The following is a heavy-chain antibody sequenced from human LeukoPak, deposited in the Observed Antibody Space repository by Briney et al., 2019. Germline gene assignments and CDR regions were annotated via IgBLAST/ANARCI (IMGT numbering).Heavy chain of an antibody. CDR3: ARVLRPHYFDY. CDR1: GGSISSSSYY. D-gene: IGHD3-9*01. CDR2: IYYSGST. Sequence: SETLSLTCTVSGGSISSSSYYWGWIRQPPGKGLEWIGGIYYSGSTYYNPSLKSRVTISVDTSKNQFSLKLSSVTAADTAVYYCARVLRPHYFDYWGQGTLVTVSS. V-gene: IGHV4-39*07. J-gene: IGHJ4*02.